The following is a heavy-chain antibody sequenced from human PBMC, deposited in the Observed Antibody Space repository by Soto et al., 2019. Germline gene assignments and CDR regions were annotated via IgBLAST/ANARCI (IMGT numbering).Heavy chain of an antibody. CDR3: ARGLGYCSSTSCYAVLENYMDV. Sequence: SETLSLTCTVSGGSISSYYWSWIRQPPGKGLEWIGYIYYSGSTNYNPSLKSRVTISVDTSKNQFSLKLSSVTAADTAVYYCARGLGYCSSTSCYAVLENYMDVWGKGTTVTVSS. J-gene: IGHJ6*03. CDR2: IYYSGST. CDR1: GGSISSYY. V-gene: IGHV4-59*01. D-gene: IGHD2-2*01.